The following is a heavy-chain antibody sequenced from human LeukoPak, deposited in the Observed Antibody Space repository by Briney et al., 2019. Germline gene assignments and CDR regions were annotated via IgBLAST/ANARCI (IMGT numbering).Heavy chain of an antibody. V-gene: IGHV3-48*02. J-gene: IGHJ4*02. CDR2: IDGAGDTI. CDR1: GFTFSDYS. CDR3: SRRFDS. Sequence: GESLRLSCATSGFTFSDYSMNWVRQAPGKGLEWVSYIDGAGDTIYYADSVKGRFTISRDNAKSSLDIQMNSLRDEDTAVYYCSRRFDSWGQGTLVTVSS.